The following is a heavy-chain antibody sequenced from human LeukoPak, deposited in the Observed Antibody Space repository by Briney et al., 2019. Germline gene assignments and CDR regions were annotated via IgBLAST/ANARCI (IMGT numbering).Heavy chain of an antibody. CDR1: GFTVSSNY. CDR3: ARATGGAAAADFDP. CDR2: IYSGGST. D-gene: IGHD6-13*01. Sequence: TGGSLRLSCAASGFTVSSNYMSWVRQAPGKGLEWVSVIYSGGSTYYADSVKGRFTISRHNSKNTLYLQMNSLRAGDTAVYYCARATGGAAAADFDPWGQGTLVTVSS. V-gene: IGHV3-53*04. J-gene: IGHJ5*02.